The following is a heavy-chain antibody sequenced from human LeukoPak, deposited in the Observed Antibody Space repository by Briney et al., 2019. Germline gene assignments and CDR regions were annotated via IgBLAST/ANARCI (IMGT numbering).Heavy chain of an antibody. CDR3: ARDRYRGYSYGFLSNDAFDI. V-gene: IGHV3-11*04. CDR1: GFTFSDYY. CDR2: ISSSGSNI. D-gene: IGHD5-18*01. J-gene: IGHJ3*02. Sequence: PGGSLRLSCAASGFTFSDYYMSWIRQAPGKGLEWVSYISSSGSNIYYADSVKGRFTISRDNAKNSLYLQMNSLRAEDTAVYYCARDRYRGYSYGFLSNDAFDIWGQGTMVTVSS.